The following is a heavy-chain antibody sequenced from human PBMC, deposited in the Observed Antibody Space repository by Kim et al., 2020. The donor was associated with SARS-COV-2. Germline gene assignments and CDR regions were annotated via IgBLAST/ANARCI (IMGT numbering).Heavy chain of an antibody. CDR2: IWYDGSNK. J-gene: IGHJ4*02. Sequence: GGSLRLSCAASGFTFSSYAMHWVRQAPGKGLEGVAVIWYDGSNKYYADSVKGRFTISRDNSKNTLYLQMNSLRAEDTAVYYCARDDSGGNNLGYWGQGTLVTVSS. D-gene: IGHD2-15*01. V-gene: IGHV3-33*01. CDR3: ARDDSGGNNLGY. CDR1: GFTFSSYA.